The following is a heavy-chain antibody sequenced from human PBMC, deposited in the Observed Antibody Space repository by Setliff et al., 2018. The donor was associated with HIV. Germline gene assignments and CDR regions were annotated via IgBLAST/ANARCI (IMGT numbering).Heavy chain of an antibody. D-gene: IGHD2-21*01. CDR1: GFIFSTYA. CDR2: ISYDGSNK. Sequence: GGSLRLSCAASGFIFSTYAMHWVRQAPGKGLEWVAVISYDGSNKYYAESVKGRFTISRDNSKNTLYLQMTSLRAEDTAMYYCAKDGGDYNLDYYYYMDVWGKGTTVTVSS. J-gene: IGHJ6*03. CDR3: AKDGGDYNLDYYYYMDV. V-gene: IGHV3-30*01.